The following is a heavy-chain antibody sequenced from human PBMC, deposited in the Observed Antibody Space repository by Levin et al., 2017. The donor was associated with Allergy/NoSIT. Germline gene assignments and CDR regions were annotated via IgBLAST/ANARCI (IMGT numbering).Heavy chain of an antibody. D-gene: IGHD3-9*01. Sequence: SETLSLTCTVSGASTSRGGYYWGWIRQHPGKGLEWIGYIYYDGDTFYNPSLKSRVTISLEKSANQFSLNLRSVTAADTAVYYCARAQTGYVSPSDYWGQGTLVTVSS. J-gene: IGHJ4*02. CDR3: ARAQTGYVSPSDY. V-gene: IGHV4-31*03. CDR1: GASTSRGGYY. CDR2: IYYDGDT.